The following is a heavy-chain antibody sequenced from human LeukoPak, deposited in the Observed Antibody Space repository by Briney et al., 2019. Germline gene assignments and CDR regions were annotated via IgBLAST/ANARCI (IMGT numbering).Heavy chain of an antibody. CDR3: ARGKVVVVPAASFPVDY. CDR2: TNPNSGNT. D-gene: IGHD2-2*01. J-gene: IGHJ4*02. V-gene: IGHV1-8*02. CDR1: GYTFTIYD. Sequence: ASVTVSFNCSGYTFTIYDFNWMRHRPGQGHGWVGWTNPNSGNTVYAQNIQGRVTMARNPSTSTTYMELSSLRSEDTAVYYWARGKVVVVPAASFPVDYWGQGTLVTVSS.